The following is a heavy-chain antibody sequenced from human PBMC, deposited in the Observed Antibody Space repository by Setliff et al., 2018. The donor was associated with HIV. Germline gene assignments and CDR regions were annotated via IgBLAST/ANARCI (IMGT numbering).Heavy chain of an antibody. CDR3: AMGGRSLFQNFHGAFDI. J-gene: IGHJ3*02. Sequence: SETLSLTCAVSGYSISSDYFWGWIRQPPGKRLERIGSFYQSGNMYYNPSLKSRVTISVDTSKNQFSLRLTSVTAADTAVYYCAMGGRSLFQNFHGAFDIWGQGTMVTVSS. CDR2: FYQSGNM. CDR1: GYSISSDYF. D-gene: IGHD3-16*01. V-gene: IGHV4-38-2*01.